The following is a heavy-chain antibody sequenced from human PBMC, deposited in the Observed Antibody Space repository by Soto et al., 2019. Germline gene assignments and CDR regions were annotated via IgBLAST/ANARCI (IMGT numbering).Heavy chain of an antibody. V-gene: IGHV3-33*01. CDR3: ARNRPPYGDYERYYFDY. Sequence: QVQLVESGGGVVQPGRSLRLSCAASGFTFSSYGMHWVRQAPGKGLEWVAVIWYDGSNKYYADSVKGRFTISRDNSKNTLYLQMNSLRAEDTAVYYCARNRPPYGDYERYYFDYWGQGTLVTVSS. D-gene: IGHD4-17*01. CDR1: GFTFSSYG. J-gene: IGHJ4*02. CDR2: IWYDGSNK.